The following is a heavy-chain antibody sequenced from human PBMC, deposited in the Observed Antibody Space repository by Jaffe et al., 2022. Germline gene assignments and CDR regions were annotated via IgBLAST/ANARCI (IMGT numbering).Heavy chain of an antibody. CDR2: ISSSSSYI. CDR1: GFTFSSYS. D-gene: IGHD1-7*01. Sequence: EVQLVESGGGLVKPGGSLRLSCAASGFTFSSYSMNWVRQAPGKGLEWVSSISSSSSYIYYADSVKGRFTISRDNAKNSLYLQMNSLRAEDTAVYYCARSQNYATDAFDIWGQGTMVTVSS. V-gene: IGHV3-21*01. J-gene: IGHJ3*02. CDR3: ARSQNYATDAFDI.